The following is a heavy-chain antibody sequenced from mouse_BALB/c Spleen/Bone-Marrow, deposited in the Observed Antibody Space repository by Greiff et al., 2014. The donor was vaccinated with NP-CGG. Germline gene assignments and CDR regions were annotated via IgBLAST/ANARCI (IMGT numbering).Heavy chain of an antibody. D-gene: IGHD3-3*01. CDR2: INPSSGYT. Sequence: QVQLKESGAELARPGASVKMSCKASAYTFTDYTVHWVKQRPGQGLEWIGYINPSSGYTNYNQNFKDKATLTADKTSSTDYMQLRSLTTENSADYYWARRGTFRAASYAMDYWGQGNSVTVSS. CDR1: AYTFTDYT. V-gene: IGHV1-4*01. J-gene: IGHJ4*01. CDR3: ARRGTFRAASYAMDY.